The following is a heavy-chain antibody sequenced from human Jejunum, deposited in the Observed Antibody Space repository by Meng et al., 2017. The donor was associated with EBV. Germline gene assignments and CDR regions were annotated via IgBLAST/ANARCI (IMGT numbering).Heavy chain of an antibody. Sequence: ELERVWTGGGLAKPVGSLRLSCAASGFTFSSYSMTWVRQAPGKGLEWVSYISSGSSFIYYADSVKGRFTISRDDAKNSLFLQFNSLRAEDTAVYYCVRDSSFNVHWGQGTLVTVSS. D-gene: IGHD3-16*02. CDR1: GFTFSSYS. CDR3: VRDSSFNVH. CDR2: ISSGSSFI. J-gene: IGHJ4*02. V-gene: IGHV3-21*02.